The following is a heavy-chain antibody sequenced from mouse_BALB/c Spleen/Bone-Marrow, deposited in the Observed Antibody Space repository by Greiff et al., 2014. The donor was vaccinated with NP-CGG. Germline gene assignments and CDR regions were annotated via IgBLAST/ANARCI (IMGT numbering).Heavy chain of an antibody. D-gene: IGHD2-14*01. CDR2: IDPANGNT. CDR3: AQGYDWAMDY. Sequence: EVQLQQSGAELVKPGASVKLSCTASGFNIKDTYIHWVKQRPEQGLEWIGRIDPANGNTKYDPKFQGKATITTDTSSITAYLQLSSLTSEDTAVYYCAQGYDWAMDYWGQGTSVTVSS. J-gene: IGHJ4*01. CDR1: GFNIKDTY. V-gene: IGHV14-3*02.